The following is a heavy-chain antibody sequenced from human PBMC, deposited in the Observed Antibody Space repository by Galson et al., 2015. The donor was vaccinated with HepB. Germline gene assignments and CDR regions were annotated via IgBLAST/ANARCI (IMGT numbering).Heavy chain of an antibody. J-gene: IGHJ4*02. CDR3: SRVVDCSFTSCPDY. CDR1: GFTFGDYA. CDR2: IRSKAYGETK. Sequence: SLRLSCAGSGFTFGDYAMNWFRQAPGKGLEWVGFIRSKAYGETKEYAASVKGRFTISREDSKSIAYLQMNNLKTEDTAVYYCSRVVDCSFTSCPDYWGQGTLITVSS. V-gene: IGHV3-49*03. D-gene: IGHD2-2*01.